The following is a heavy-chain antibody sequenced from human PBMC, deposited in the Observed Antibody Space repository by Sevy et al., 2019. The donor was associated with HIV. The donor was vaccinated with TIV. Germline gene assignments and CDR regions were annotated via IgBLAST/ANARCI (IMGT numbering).Heavy chain of an antibody. D-gene: IGHD3-22*01. CDR1: GYTLTKLS. V-gene: IGHV1-24*01. CDR2: FDPEDGET. CDR3: ASAREYYEDSSGYLDY. J-gene: IGHJ4*02. Sequence: ASVKVSCKVSGYTLTKLSMHWVRQAPGKGLEWMGRFDPEDGETIYAQKFQGRVTMTEDTPKDTAYMELGSLRYEDTAVYYCASAREYYEDSSGYLDYWGQGTLVTVSS.